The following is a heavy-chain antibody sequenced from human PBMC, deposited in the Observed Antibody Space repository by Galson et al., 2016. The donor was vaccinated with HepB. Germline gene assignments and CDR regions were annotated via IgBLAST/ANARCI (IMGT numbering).Heavy chain of an antibody. CDR3: AKSESYLCFSPHDEH. Sequence: SVKVSCKASGYTFTSYGISWVRQAPGQGLEWVGWISAYNGHTMYAQKLQGRVTMTTDTSTSTAYMELRSLRSDDTAVYYCAKSESYLCFSPHDEHWGQGTLVTVSS. J-gene: IGHJ1*01. CDR2: ISAYNGHT. D-gene: IGHD2/OR15-2a*01. V-gene: IGHV1-18*01. CDR1: GYTFTSYG.